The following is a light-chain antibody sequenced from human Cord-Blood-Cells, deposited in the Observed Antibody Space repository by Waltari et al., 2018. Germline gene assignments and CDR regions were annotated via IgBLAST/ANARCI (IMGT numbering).Light chain of an antibody. Sequence: EIVMTQSPAPLSVSPGERATLSCRASQSVSSNLAWYQQKPGQAPRLLISGASTRATGIPARFSGSGSGTEFTLTISSLQSEDFAVYYCQQYNNWPPLTFGGGTKVEIK. CDR3: QQYNNWPPLT. CDR2: GAS. J-gene: IGKJ4*01. CDR1: QSVSSN. V-gene: IGKV3-15*01.